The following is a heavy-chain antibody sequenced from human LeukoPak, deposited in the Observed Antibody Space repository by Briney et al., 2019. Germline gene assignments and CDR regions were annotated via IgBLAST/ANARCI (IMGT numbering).Heavy chain of an antibody. D-gene: IGHD3-10*01. CDR2: IIPIFGTA. CDR1: GGTFSSYA. Sequence: SVKVSCKASGGTFSSYAISWVRQAPGQGLEWMGGIIPIFGTANYAQKFQGRVTITADESTSTAYMELSSLRSEDTAVYYCATVTMVRGAKGYYYGMDVWGKGTTVTVSS. CDR3: ATVTMVRGAKGYYYGMDV. J-gene: IGHJ6*04. V-gene: IGHV1-69*13.